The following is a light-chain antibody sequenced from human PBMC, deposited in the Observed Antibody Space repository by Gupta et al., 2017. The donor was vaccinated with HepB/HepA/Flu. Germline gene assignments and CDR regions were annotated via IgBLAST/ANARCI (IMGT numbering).Light chain of an antibody. J-gene: IGKJ5*01. CDR3: QKYNTTPRIT. V-gene: IGKV1-27*01. CDR1: QGISNY. Sequence: DIQMTQSPSSLSASVGDRVTITCRASQGISNYLAWYQQKPGKVPKLLIYAASTLQSGVPSRFSGSGSGTDFTLTISSRQPEDVGTYYCQKYNTTPRITFGQGTRLELK. CDR2: AAS.